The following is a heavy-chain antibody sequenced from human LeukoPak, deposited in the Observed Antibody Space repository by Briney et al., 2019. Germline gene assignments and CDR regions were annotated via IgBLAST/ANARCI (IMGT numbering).Heavy chain of an antibody. Sequence: GGSLRLACAASGFTFSNYEMNWVRQAPGKGLEWLSYISSSGTIYYADSVKGRFTISRDNHKNRLYLQGNLLRAEDTAVYYCVGGGRGGYWGQGTLVTVSS. J-gene: IGHJ4*02. CDR1: GFTFSNYE. CDR2: ISSSGTI. D-gene: IGHD3-10*01. CDR3: VGGGRGGY. V-gene: IGHV3-48*03.